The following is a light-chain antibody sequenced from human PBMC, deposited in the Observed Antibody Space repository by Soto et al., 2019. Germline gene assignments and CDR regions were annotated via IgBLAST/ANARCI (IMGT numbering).Light chain of an antibody. CDR1: QSVSSY. J-gene: IGKJ4*01. Sequence: EIVLTQFPATLSLSPGERASLSCRASQSVSSYLAWYQQKRGQAPRLLIYDSSNRATGIPARFSGSGSVTDFSLTISSLEPEDFAVYYCQQRSNWPLTFGGGTKVDIK. CDR2: DSS. CDR3: QQRSNWPLT. V-gene: IGKV3-11*01.